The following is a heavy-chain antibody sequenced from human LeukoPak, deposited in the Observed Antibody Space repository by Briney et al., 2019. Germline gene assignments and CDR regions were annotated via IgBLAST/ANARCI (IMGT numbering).Heavy chain of an antibody. CDR2: IRNSGRNM. CDR3: ARDRDFWSGYYSV. V-gene: IGHV3-11*04. Sequence: GGSLRLSCAASGFTFSDYYMSWVRQAPGKGLEWISYIRNSGRNMFYGDSVKGRFTIYRDNAKNSLYLQMTSLRAEDTAVYYCARDRDFWSGYYSVWGQGTLVTVSS. D-gene: IGHD3-3*01. CDR1: GFTFSDYY. J-gene: IGHJ4*02.